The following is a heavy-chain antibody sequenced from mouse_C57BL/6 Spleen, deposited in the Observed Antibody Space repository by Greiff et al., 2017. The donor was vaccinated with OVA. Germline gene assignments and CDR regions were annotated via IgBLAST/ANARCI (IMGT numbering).Heavy chain of an antibody. V-gene: IGHV5-17*01. CDR3: ASYYYGSSYEYFDV. CDR2: ISSGSSPI. Sequence: EVQGVESGGGLVKPGGSLKLSCAASGFTFSDYGLHWVRQAPEKGLEWVAYISSGSSPIYYADTVKGRFPISRHNAKNTLFLQMTSRRSEDTAMYYCASYYYGSSYEYFDVWGTGTTVTVSS. J-gene: IGHJ1*03. CDR1: GFTFSDYG. D-gene: IGHD1-1*01.